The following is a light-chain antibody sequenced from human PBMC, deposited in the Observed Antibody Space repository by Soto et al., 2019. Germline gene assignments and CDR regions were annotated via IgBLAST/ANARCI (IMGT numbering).Light chain of an antibody. CDR1: SSDVGGYNY. V-gene: IGLV2-14*01. J-gene: IGLJ2*01. Sequence: QSVLTQPASVSGSPGQSITISCTGTSSDVGGYNYVSWYQQHPGKAPKLMIYAVSNRPSGVSNRFSGSKSGNTASLTISGLQAEDDADYYCSSYTSSSTLVVFGGGTKLTVL. CDR3: SSYTSSSTLVV. CDR2: AVS.